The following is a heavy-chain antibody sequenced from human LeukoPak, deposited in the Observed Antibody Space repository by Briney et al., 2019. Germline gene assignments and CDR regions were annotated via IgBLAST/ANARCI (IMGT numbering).Heavy chain of an antibody. Sequence: GGSLRLSCAASGFPFSAYSMNWVRQAPGKGLEWVSSISGSSNYMYYADSVKGRFTISRDNAKNSLYLHMNSLRADDTAVYYCAKAYYDSSGYSYYFDYWGQGTLVTVSS. CDR2: ISGSSNYM. V-gene: IGHV3-21*01. CDR3: AKAYYDSSGYSYYFDY. J-gene: IGHJ4*02. D-gene: IGHD3-22*01. CDR1: GFPFSAYS.